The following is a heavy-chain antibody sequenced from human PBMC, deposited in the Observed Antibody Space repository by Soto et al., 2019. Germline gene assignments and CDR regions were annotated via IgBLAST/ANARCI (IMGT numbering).Heavy chain of an antibody. CDR1: GGSITSHY. Sequence: SETLSLTCSVSGGSITSHYWNWIRQPPGKGLEWIGFIYYTGNTNYNPSLKSRVTISVDTSKNHFSLNLSSVTAADTAVYYCARGRLGYPSPFDYWGQGTLVT. J-gene: IGHJ4*02. CDR2: IYYTGNT. D-gene: IGHD5-18*01. CDR3: ARGRLGYPSPFDY. V-gene: IGHV4-59*11.